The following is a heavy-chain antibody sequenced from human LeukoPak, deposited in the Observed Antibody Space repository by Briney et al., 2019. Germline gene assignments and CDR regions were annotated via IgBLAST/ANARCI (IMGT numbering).Heavy chain of an antibody. Sequence: VASVKVSCKASGYTFTGCSMHWVRQAPGQGLEWMGWINPNSGGTNYAQKFQGGVTMTRDTSISTAYMDLSRLRSDDTAVYYCAREISLYGMDVWGQGTTVTVSS. V-gene: IGHV1-2*02. CDR2: INPNSGGT. D-gene: IGHD2-15*01. CDR1: GYTFTGCS. J-gene: IGHJ6*02. CDR3: AREISLYGMDV.